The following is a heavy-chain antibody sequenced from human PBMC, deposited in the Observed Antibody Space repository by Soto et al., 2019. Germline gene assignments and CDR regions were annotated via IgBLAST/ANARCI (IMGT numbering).Heavy chain of an antibody. CDR1: GFTFSSYA. J-gene: IGHJ4*02. D-gene: IGHD3-22*01. V-gene: IGHV3-30-3*01. Sequence: GGSLRLSCAASGFTFSSYAMHWVRQAPGKGLEWVAVISYDGSNKYYADSVKGRFTISRDNSKNTLYLQMNSLRAEDTAVYYCARGPGPSLVVTARRGNYFDYWGQGTLVTVSS. CDR3: ARGPGPSLVVTARRGNYFDY. CDR2: ISYDGSNK.